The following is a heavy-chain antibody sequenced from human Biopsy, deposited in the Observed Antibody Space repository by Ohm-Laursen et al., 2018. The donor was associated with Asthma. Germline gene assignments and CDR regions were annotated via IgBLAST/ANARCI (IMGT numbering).Heavy chain of an antibody. CDR2: IYYSGTT. CDR1: SGSGGYMRSGNYY. Sequence: TLSLTCSLSSGSGGYMRSGNYYWGWIRQPPGKGLEWIGSIYYSGTTYYNPSLESRVTVSADTSKNQFSLKLTSVTAADTAVYYCVRGSSSWHHRPFHYYCGLDVWGQGTTATVSS. D-gene: IGHD6-13*01. V-gene: IGHV4-39*01. CDR3: VRGSSSWHHRPFHYYCGLDV. J-gene: IGHJ6*02.